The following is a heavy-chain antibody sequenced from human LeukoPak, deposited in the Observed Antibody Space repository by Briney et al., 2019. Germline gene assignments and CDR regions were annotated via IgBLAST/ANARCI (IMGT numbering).Heavy chain of an antibody. D-gene: IGHD3-10*01. CDR1: GYTFTGYY. CDR3: AREQTYYSGSGSYYPRNFDY. CDR2: INPNSGGT. Sequence: ASVKVSCKASGYTFTGYYIHWGRQAPGQGLEGMGWINPNSGGTNYVQQFPGRVTMTRDTSSNTAYMELSRLRTDDTAVYYCAREQTYYSGSGSYYPRNFDYWGKGTLVTVSS. V-gene: IGHV1-2*02. J-gene: IGHJ4*02.